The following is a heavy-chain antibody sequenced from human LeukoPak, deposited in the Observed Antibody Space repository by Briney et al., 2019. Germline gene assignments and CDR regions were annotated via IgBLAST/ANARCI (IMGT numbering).Heavy chain of an antibody. Sequence: GGSLILSCAASGFTFSSYSMNWVRQAPGKGLEWVSSISSSSSYIYYADSVKGRFTISRDNAKNSLYLQMNSLRAEDTAVYYCARDTVVRGVTAYWGQGTLVTVSS. CDR2: ISSSSSYI. V-gene: IGHV3-21*01. CDR1: GFTFSSYS. D-gene: IGHD3-10*01. CDR3: ARDTVVRGVTAY. J-gene: IGHJ4*02.